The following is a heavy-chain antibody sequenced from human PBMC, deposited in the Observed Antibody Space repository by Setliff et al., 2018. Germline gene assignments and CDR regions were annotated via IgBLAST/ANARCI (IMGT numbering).Heavy chain of an antibody. J-gene: IGHJ4*02. CDR1: GYTFTNYW. Sequence: PGESLKISCKASGYTFTNYWIGWVRQMPGKGLEWMGLIYPGDSDTRYSPSFQGQVTISADRSISTAYLQWSSLEASDTAMYYCARLTPMADFDYWGQGTLVTVSS. D-gene: IGHD5-18*01. CDR2: IYPGDSDT. CDR3: ARLTPMADFDY. V-gene: IGHV5-51*01.